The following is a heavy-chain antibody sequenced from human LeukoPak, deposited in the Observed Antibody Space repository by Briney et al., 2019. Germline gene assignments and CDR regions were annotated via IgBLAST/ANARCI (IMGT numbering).Heavy chain of an antibody. V-gene: IGHV3-48*02. D-gene: IGHD4-23*01. CDR3: AREIYGGCLNS. Sequence: GRSLRLSCAASGFTFSTYSMNWVRQAPGHGVEWVAYISGSGNSIYCADSVKGRFTISRDNARNSLYLQMSSLTNEDTAVYYWAREIYGGCLNSWGQGTLVSVSS. J-gene: IGHJ4*02. CDR2: ISGSGNSI. CDR1: GFTFSTYS.